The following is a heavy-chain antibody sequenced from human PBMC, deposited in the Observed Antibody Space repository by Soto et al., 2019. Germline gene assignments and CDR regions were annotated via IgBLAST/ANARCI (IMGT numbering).Heavy chain of an antibody. J-gene: IGHJ6*02. CDR1: GYSFTSYW. CDR3: ARDTFGELGYYYGMDV. Sequence: PGESLKISCKGSGYSFTSYWISWVRQMPGKGLEWMGRIDPSDSYTNYSPSFQGHVTISVDKSISTAYLQWSSLKASDTAMYYCARDTFGELGYYYGMDVWGQGTTVTVSS. D-gene: IGHD3-10*01. V-gene: IGHV5-10-1*01. CDR2: IDPSDSYT.